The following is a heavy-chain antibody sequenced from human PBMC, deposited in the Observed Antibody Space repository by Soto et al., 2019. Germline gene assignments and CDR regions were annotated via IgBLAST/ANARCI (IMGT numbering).Heavy chain of an antibody. V-gene: IGHV4-39*01. D-gene: IGHD1-26*01. J-gene: IGHJ5*02. Sequence: TLSLTCTLSGASISSWVYFWGWIRQSPGQGVEWIGSIYYSGSTYHNPSLKSRVTISVDTSKNQFSPNLNSVIAADTAVYYCARLGIVGPTSAWGQGILVTVSS. CDR2: IYYSGST. CDR1: GASISSWVYF. CDR3: ARLGIVGPTSA.